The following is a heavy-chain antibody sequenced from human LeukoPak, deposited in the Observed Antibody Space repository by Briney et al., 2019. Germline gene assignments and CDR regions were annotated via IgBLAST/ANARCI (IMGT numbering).Heavy chain of an antibody. CDR3: ARDPRKYSSSWYFDY. Sequence: GGSLRLSCAASGFTFSSYGMHWVRQAPGKGLEWVAVIWYDGSNKYYADSVKGRFTISRDNSKNTLYLQMNSLRAEDTAVYHCARDPRKYSSSWYFDYWGQGTLVTVSS. CDR2: IWYDGSNK. CDR1: GFTFSSYG. D-gene: IGHD6-13*01. J-gene: IGHJ4*02. V-gene: IGHV3-33*01.